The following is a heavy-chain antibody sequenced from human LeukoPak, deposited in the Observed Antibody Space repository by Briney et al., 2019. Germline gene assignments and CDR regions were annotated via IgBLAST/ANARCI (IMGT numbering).Heavy chain of an antibody. CDR2: IYPGDSET. CDR1: GYRFTSYW. CDR3: ARLVPQYYYDSSGYYHFDY. V-gene: IGHV5-51*01. Sequence: GESMKISCKGSGYRFTSYWIGCVRPMPGKGLEWMGIIYPGDSETKYSPSFEGQVTISADKSISTAYLQWSSLKASDTAMYYCARLVPQYYYDSSGYYHFDYWGQGTLLTVSS. D-gene: IGHD3-22*01. J-gene: IGHJ4*02.